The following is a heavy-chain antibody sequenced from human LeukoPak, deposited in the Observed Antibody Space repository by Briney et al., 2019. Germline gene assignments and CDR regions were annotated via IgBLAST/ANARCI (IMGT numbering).Heavy chain of an antibody. J-gene: IGHJ3*02. CDR1: GGSISSSNW. Sequence: SETLSLTCAVSGGSISSSNWWSWVRQPPGKGLEWIGEIYHSGSTNYNPSLKSRVTISVDKSKNQFSLKLSSVTAADTAVYYCARDAGIQLWLGAFDIWGQGTMVTVSS. V-gene: IGHV4-4*02. CDR3: ARDAGIQLWLGAFDI. CDR2: IYHSGST. D-gene: IGHD5-18*01.